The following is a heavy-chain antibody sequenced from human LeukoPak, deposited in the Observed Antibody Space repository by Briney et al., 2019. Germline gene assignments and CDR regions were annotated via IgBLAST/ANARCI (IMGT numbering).Heavy chain of an antibody. CDR2: INDNGGQR. J-gene: IGHJ4*02. D-gene: IGHD1-26*01. V-gene: IGHV3-23*01. CDR3: AKTQWKVGATDYFDY. Sequence: GGSLRLSCAADGFTFNNDAMTWVGQAPGKGLEWVSNINDNGGQRHYADSVKRRFTISRDNSKNTLFLQMDGLRAEDTAVYYCAKTQWKVGATDYFDYWGQGILVTVSS. CDR1: GFTFNNDA.